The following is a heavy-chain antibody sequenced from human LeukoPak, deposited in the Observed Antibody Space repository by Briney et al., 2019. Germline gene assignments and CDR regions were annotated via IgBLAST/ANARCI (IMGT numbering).Heavy chain of an antibody. CDR3: ARVNRGDLDS. V-gene: IGHV4-31*03. J-gene: IGHJ4*02. CDR2: IHSGGST. Sequence: SETLSLTCTVSGDSISSGNYYWTWIRQHPGKGLEWVGYIHSGGSTWYNPSLKSRVILSVYMSKNQFSLKMNSVTAADTAVYYCARVNRGDLDSWGQGTLVTVSS. CDR1: GDSISSGNYY. D-gene: IGHD1-14*01.